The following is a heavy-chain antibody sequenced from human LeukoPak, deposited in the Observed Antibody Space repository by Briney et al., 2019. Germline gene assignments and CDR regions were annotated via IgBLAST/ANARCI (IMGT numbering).Heavy chain of an antibody. Sequence: ASVKVSCKASGFTFTNYYMHWVRQAPGQGLEWMGLINPSGSSTNYAQKFRGRVTMTRDTSATTVYMELSSLRSEDTAVYYCAREESGGYFDYGGQGTLVTVSS. V-gene: IGHV1-46*01. CDR3: AREESGGYFDY. J-gene: IGHJ4*02. CDR2: INPSGSST. D-gene: IGHD2-8*02. CDR1: GFTFTNYY.